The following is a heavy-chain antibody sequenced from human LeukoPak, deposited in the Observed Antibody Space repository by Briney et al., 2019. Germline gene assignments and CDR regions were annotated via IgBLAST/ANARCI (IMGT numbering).Heavy chain of an antibody. V-gene: IGHV4-59*08. D-gene: IGHD5-12*01. Sequence: SETLSLTCTVSGGSISSYYWSWIRQPPGKGLEWIGYIYYSGSTNYNPSLKSRVTISVDTSKNQFSLKLSSVTAADTAMYYCARNSRVASTSGLNYWGQGTLVTVSS. J-gene: IGHJ4*02. CDR3: ARNSRVASTSGLNY. CDR1: GGSISSYY. CDR2: IYYSGST.